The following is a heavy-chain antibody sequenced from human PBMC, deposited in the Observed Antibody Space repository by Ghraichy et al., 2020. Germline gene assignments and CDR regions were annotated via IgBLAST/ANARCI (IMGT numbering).Heavy chain of an antibody. D-gene: IGHD6-13*01. CDR2: MNPNSGNT. CDR1: GYTFTSYD. V-gene: IGHV1-8*01. CDR3: ARGHITAAGTVVYYFDY. Sequence: ASVKVSCKASGYTFTSYDINWVRQATGQGLEWMGWMNPNSGNTGYAQKFQGRVTMTRNTSISTAYMELSSLRSEDTAWYYCARGHITAAGTVVYYFDYWGQGTLVTVSS. J-gene: IGHJ4*02.